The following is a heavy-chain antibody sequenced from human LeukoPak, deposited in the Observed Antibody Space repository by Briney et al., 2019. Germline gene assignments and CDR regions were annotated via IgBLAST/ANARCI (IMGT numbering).Heavy chain of an antibody. CDR3: AKDGGLWVSAHWGDS. J-gene: IGHJ4*02. CDR2: IYSAGTT. V-gene: IGHV3-23*03. CDR1: GFTFSSYS. Sequence: GGSLRLSCAASGFTFSSYSMNWVRQAPGKGLEWVSLIYSAGTTYYADSVKGRFTISRDNSKNTLYLQMNSLRAEDTAVYYCAKDGGLWVSAHWGDSWGRGTLVTVSS. D-gene: IGHD7-27*01.